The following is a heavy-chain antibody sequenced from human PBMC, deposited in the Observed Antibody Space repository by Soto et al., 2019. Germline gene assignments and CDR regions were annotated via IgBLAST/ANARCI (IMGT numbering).Heavy chain of an antibody. Sequence: ASVKVSCKASGYTFTSYYMHWVRQAPGQGLEWMGIISPSGGSTSYAQKFQGRVTMTRDTSTSTVYMELSSLRSEDTAVYYCARGHIVVVVAAEFDYWGQGTLVTVSS. J-gene: IGHJ4*02. CDR1: GYTFTSYY. V-gene: IGHV1-46*01. D-gene: IGHD2-15*01. CDR2: ISPSGGST. CDR3: ARGHIVVVVAAEFDY.